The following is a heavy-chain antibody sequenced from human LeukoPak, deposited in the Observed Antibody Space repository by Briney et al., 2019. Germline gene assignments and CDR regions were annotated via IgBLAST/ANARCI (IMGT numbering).Heavy chain of an antibody. J-gene: IGHJ4*02. CDR1: GYTFTSYD. CDR2: MNPNSGNT. V-gene: IGHV1-8*03. CDR3: ARGSSSSWYSSY. D-gene: IGHD6-13*01. Sequence: ASVKVSCKASGYTFTSYDINWVRQATGQGLEWMGWMNPNSGNTGYAQKFQGRVTITRNTSISTAYMELSSLRSEDTAVYYCARGSSSSWYSSYWGQGTLVTVSS.